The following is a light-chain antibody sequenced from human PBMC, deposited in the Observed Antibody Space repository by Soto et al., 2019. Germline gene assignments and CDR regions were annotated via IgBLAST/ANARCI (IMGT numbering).Light chain of an antibody. CDR3: SSYAGSNNRV. V-gene: IGLV2-8*01. CDR2: EVS. Sequence: QSVLTQPPSASGSPGQSVTISCTGTSSDVGGYNYVSWYQQHPGKAHKLMIYEVSKRPSGVPDRFSGSKSGNTASLTVSGLQAEDEADYYCSSYAGSNNRVFGGGTKLTVL. J-gene: IGLJ2*01. CDR1: SSDVGGYNY.